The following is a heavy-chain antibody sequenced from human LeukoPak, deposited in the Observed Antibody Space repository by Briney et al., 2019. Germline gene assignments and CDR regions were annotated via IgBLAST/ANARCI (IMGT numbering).Heavy chain of an antibody. Sequence: SVKVSCKASGGTFTSYAISWVRQAPGQGLEWMGRIIPILGIANYAQKFQGRVTITADKSTSTAYMELSSLRSEDTAVYYCANYYCPYGSCIGFDFWGQGTLVTVSS. CDR1: GGTFTSYA. CDR3: ANYYCPYGSCIGFDF. J-gene: IGHJ4*02. CDR2: IIPILGIA. D-gene: IGHD2-8*01. V-gene: IGHV1-69*04.